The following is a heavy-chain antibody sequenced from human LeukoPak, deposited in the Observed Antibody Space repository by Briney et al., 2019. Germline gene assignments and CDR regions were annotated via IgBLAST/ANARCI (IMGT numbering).Heavy chain of an antibody. D-gene: IGHD4-17*01. Sequence: ASVTVSCTASGYTFTRYGISWVRQAPGQGLEWMGWISAYNGNTNYAQKLQGRVTMTTDTSTSTAYMELRSLRSDDTAVYYCARESNYGDYVDGYWGQGTLVTVSS. V-gene: IGHV1-18*01. CDR1: GYTFTRYG. CDR3: ARESNYGDYVDGY. CDR2: ISAYNGNT. J-gene: IGHJ4*02.